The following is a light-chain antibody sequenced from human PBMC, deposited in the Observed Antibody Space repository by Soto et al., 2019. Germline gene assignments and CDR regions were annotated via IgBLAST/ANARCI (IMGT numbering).Light chain of an antibody. Sequence: EIVMTQSPATLSVSPGERATLSCRASQSVSSNLAWYQQKRGQAPRLLIYGVSTRATGIPARFSGSGSGTEITLTISSLQSEYFAVYYCQQYNNWPPLTFGGGNKVDIK. CDR1: QSVSSN. J-gene: IGKJ4*01. CDR3: QQYNNWPPLT. CDR2: GVS. V-gene: IGKV3-15*01.